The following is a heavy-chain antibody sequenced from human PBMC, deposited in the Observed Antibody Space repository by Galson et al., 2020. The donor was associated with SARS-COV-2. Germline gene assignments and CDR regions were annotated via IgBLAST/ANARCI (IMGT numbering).Heavy chain of an antibody. Sequence: GESLKISCAASGFTSSRYAMGWVRQAPGKGLEWVSAIRGLSTYYAEPVRGRFTISRDSSKNTVDLQMNILTAEDTAIYYCVRQGFFGSSGYNPFDFWGQGTLVTVSS. D-gene: IGHD5-12*01. CDR3: VRQGFFGSSGYNPFDF. CDR1: GFTSSRYA. CDR2: IRGLST. J-gene: IGHJ4*02. V-gene: IGHV3-23*01.